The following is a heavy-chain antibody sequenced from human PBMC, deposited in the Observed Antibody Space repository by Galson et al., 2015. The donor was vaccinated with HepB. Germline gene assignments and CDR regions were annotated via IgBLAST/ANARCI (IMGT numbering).Heavy chain of an antibody. Sequence: CAISGDSVSSNSAAWNWIRQSPSRGLEWLGRTYYRSKWYNDYAVSVKSRITINPDTSKNQFSLQLNSVTPEDTAVYYCARESVVVGAHSFDYWGQGTLVTVSS. CDR2: TYYRSKWYN. V-gene: IGHV6-1*01. D-gene: IGHD1-26*01. CDR1: GDSVSSNSAA. J-gene: IGHJ4*02. CDR3: ARESVVVGAHSFDY.